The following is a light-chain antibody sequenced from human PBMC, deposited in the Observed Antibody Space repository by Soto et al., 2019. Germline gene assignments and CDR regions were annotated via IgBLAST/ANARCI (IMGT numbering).Light chain of an antibody. J-gene: IGKJ5*01. Sequence: VLTQSPANLSLSPGERATLSCRASQSVSSSYLAWYQQKPGQAPRLLIHDASTRATGIPDRFSGSGSGTHFTLTISRLEPGDFAVYYCQHFGGTTFTFGQGTRLEI. CDR3: QHFGGTTFT. V-gene: IGKV3-20*01. CDR1: QSVSSSY. CDR2: DAS.